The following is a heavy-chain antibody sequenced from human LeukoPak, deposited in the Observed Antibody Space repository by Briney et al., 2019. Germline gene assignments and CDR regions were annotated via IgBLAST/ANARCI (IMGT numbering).Heavy chain of an antibody. CDR1: GFTSSDYY. V-gene: IGHV3-9*02. J-gene: IGHJ4*02. CDR2: ISWNSGSI. Sequence: GGSLRLSCGASGFTSSDYYMGWIRQAPGKGLEWVSGISWNSGSIGYADSVKGRFTISRDNAKNSLYLQMNSLRAEDTALYYCAKDIVVSSGWYYFDYWGQGTLVTVSS. D-gene: IGHD6-19*01. CDR3: AKDIVVSSGWYYFDY.